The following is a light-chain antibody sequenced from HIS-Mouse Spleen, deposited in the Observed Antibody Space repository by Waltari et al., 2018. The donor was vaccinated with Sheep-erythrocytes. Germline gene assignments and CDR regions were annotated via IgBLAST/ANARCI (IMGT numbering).Light chain of an antibody. CDR2: DVS. V-gene: IGLV2-11*01. Sequence: QSALTQPRSVSGSPGQSVTISCTGTSSDVAGYNYVSWYQQHPGKAPKLMLYDVSKRPSGVPDRFSGSKSGNTASLTISVLQAEDEADYYCCSYAGSYNHVFATGTKVTVL. J-gene: IGLJ1*01. CDR1: SSDVAGYNY. CDR3: CSYAGSYNHV.